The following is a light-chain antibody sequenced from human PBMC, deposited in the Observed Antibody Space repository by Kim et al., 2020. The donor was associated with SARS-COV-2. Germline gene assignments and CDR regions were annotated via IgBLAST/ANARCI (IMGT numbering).Light chain of an antibody. CDR2: DVS. Sequence: QSALTQPASVSGSPGPSITISCTGTSSDVGGYNYVSWYQHHPGKAPKLIIYDVSERPSGVSNRFSGSKSGNTASLTISGLQAEDESDYYCTSYRTRSTYVFGTGTKVTVL. J-gene: IGLJ1*01. CDR3: TSYRTRSTYV. CDR1: SSDVGGYNY. V-gene: IGLV2-14*03.